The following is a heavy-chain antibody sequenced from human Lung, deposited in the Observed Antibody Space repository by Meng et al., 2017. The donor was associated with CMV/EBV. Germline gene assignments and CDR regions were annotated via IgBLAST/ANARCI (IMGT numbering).Heavy chain of an antibody. CDR1: GYTFSGFY. Sequence: QVHLAKSGAEVKRPGASVKISCQASGYTFSGFYMNWARQAPGHGLEWLGRVNPVSDDTHYAQKFVGRLTVTRGATINTAFMELTSLRPDDTAVYYCAKSSDNGWSSWGPGTLVTVSS. CDR3: AKSSDNGWSS. D-gene: IGHD6-19*01. V-gene: IGHV1-2*06. J-gene: IGHJ4*01. CDR2: VNPVSDDT.